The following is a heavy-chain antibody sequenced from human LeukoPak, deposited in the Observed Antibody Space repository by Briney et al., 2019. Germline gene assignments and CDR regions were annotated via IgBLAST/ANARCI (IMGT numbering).Heavy chain of an antibody. D-gene: IGHD5-18*01. CDR1: GFTFSSYS. Sequence: GGSLRLSCAASGFTFSSYSMNWVRQAPGKGLEWVSYISSSSGTIYYADSVKGRFTISRENAKHSLYLQMNSLRAGDTAVYYCARALRAYSYGTFDYWGQGTLVTVSS. CDR3: ARALRAYSYGTFDY. V-gene: IGHV3-48*01. J-gene: IGHJ4*02. CDR2: ISSSSGTI.